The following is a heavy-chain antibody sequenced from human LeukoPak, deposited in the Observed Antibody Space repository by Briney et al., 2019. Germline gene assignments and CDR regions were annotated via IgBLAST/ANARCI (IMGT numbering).Heavy chain of an antibody. J-gene: IGHJ3*02. CDR1: GYSFTSYW. CDR2: IYPGDSDT. D-gene: IGHD2-2*02. CDR3: ARRKYCSSTSCYNDAFDI. Sequence: GDSLKISCKGSGYSFTSYWIGWVRQMPGKGLEWMGIIYPGDSDTRYSPSFQGQVTISADKSISTAYLQWSSLKASDTAMYYCARRKYCSSTSCYNDAFDIWGQGTMVTVSS. V-gene: IGHV5-51*01.